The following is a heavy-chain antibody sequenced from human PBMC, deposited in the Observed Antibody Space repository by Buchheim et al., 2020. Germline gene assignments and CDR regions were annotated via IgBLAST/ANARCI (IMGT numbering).Heavy chain of an antibody. J-gene: IGHJ5*01. CDR1: GDSLNSYY. CDR2: IFYSGST. CDR3: ARGRRNYSRGWFDP. D-gene: IGHD6-13*01. V-gene: IGHV4-59*01. Sequence: QVQLQESGPGLVKPSETLSLTCSVSGDSLNSYYWSWIRQPPGKELEWIGYIFYSGSTYYRPSLRSRAFISVDTSRNQFSLGLRSVTAADMAVYYCARGRRNYSRGWFDPWGQGT.